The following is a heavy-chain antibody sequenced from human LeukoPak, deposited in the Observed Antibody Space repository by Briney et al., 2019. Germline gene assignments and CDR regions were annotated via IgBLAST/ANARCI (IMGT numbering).Heavy chain of an antibody. J-gene: IGHJ3*02. Sequence: TSETLSLTCAVSGGSISSGGYSWSWIRQPPGKGLGWIGYIYHSGSTYYNPSLKSRVTISVDRSKNQFSLKLSSVTAADTAVYYCASRTEDAFDIWGQGTMVTVSS. CDR1: GGSISSGGYS. CDR3: ASRTEDAFDI. D-gene: IGHD1-14*01. V-gene: IGHV4-30-2*01. CDR2: IYHSGST.